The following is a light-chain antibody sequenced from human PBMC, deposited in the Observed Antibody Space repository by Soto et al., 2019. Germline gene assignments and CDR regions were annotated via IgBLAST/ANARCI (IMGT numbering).Light chain of an antibody. CDR1: QSVSSSY. V-gene: IGKV3D-20*02. CDR3: QRRSNGPA. CDR2: GAS. Sequence: EIVLTQSPGTLSLSPGERATLSCRASQSVSSSYLAWYQQKPGQAPRLLIYGASSRATGIPDRFSGSGSGTNFALTISSLEPEDFAVYCCQRRSNGPAFGQGTRLQIK. J-gene: IGKJ5*01.